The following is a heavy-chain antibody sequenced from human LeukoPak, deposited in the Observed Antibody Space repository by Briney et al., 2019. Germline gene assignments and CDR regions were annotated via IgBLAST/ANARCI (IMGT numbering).Heavy chain of an antibody. V-gene: IGHV4-59*01. CDR1: GDSMSSYY. CDR3: ARGMVGSGYYYDYYYGMDV. CDR2: IYYSGST. J-gene: IGHJ6*02. D-gene: IGHD3-22*01. Sequence: SETLSLTCSVSGDSMSSYYWSWIRQPPGKGLEWIGYIYYSGSTNYNPSLKSRVTISVDTSKNQFSLKLSSVTAADTAVYYCARGMVGSGYYYDYYYGMDVWGQGTTVTVSS.